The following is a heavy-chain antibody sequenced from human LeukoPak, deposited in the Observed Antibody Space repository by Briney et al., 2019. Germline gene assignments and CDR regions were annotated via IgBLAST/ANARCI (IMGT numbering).Heavy chain of an antibody. Sequence: SETLSLTCTVSGGSISSGGYYWSWIRQHPGKGLEWIGYIYYSGSTYYNPSLKSRVTKSVDTSKNQFSLKLSSVTAADTAVYYCARRDIVATKIDYWGQGTLVTVSS. D-gene: IGHD5-12*01. CDR1: GGSISSGGYY. V-gene: IGHV4-31*03. J-gene: IGHJ4*02. CDR2: IYYSGST. CDR3: ARRDIVATKIDY.